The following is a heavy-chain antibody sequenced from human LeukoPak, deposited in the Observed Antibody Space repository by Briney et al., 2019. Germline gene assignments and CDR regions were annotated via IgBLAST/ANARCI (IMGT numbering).Heavy chain of an antibody. V-gene: IGHV4-59*08. J-gene: IGHJ4*02. CDR1: GGSISTYY. Sequence: PSETLSLTCTVSGGSISTYYWSWIRQPPGKGLEWIGYIYNSGSTNYNPSLKSRVTISLDTSKNQFSRKLSSVTAADTAVNYCARRRGWKQQLVYFDYWGQGTLATVSS. CDR2: IYNSGST. D-gene: IGHD6-13*01. CDR3: ARRRGWKQQLVYFDY.